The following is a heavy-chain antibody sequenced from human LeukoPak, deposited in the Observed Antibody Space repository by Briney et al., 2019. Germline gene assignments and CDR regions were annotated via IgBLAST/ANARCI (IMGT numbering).Heavy chain of an antibody. CDR2: IYYSGST. D-gene: IGHD3-3*01. CDR1: GGSISSYY. CDR3: ARVDYDFWGGYYRGGGGYFDY. V-gene: IGHV4-59*01. Sequence: SETLSLTCTVSGGSISSYYWSWIRQPPGKGLEWIGYIYYSGSTNYNPSLKSRVTISVDTSKNQFSLKLSSVTAADTAVYYCARVDYDFWGGYYRGGGGYFDYWGQGTLVTVSS. J-gene: IGHJ4*02.